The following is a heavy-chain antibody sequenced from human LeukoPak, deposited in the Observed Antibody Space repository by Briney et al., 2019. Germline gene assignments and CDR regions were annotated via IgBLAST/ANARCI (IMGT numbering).Heavy chain of an antibody. CDR1: GFNFNNNE. D-gene: IGHD6-19*01. CDR3: ARVGSPIHYGMEV. V-gene: IGHV3-48*03. CDR2: ISSSGSAI. Sequence: GGSLRLSCAASGFNFNNNEMNWVRQAPGEGLEWVSYISSSGSAIYYADSVRGRFTISRDNANNSLYLQMNSLRVEDTAVYYCARVGSPIHYGMEVRGQGTTVTVS. J-gene: IGHJ6*02.